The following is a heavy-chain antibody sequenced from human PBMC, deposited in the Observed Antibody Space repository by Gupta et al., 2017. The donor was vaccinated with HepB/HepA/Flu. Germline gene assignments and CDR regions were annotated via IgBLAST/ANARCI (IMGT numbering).Heavy chain of an antibody. J-gene: IGHJ5*01. CDR2: SSWKSDDL. CDR3: AKDKFAGLTLPHGSFDS. V-gene: IGHV3-9*01. CDR1: GFTFDDYA. Sequence: EVQLVESGGGLAQPGRSLRLSCAASGFTFDDYAMPWVRQAPGKGLGWVASSSWKSDDLRYADPVKGRFTVSRDNTRNSLYLRMDSLRPEDTAIYFCAKDKFAGLTLPHGSFDSWGPGILVTVSS. D-gene: IGHD3-16*01.